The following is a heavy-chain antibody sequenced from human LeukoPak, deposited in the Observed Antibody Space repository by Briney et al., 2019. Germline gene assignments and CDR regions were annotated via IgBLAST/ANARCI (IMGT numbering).Heavy chain of an antibody. J-gene: IGHJ4*02. D-gene: IGHD6-19*01. V-gene: IGHV4-34*01. CDR3: ARGNRQWLVQSRHFDY. CDR1: GGSFSGYY. CDR2: INHSGST. Sequence: SETLSLTCAVYGGSFSGYYWSWIRQPPGKGLEWIGEINHSGSTNYNPSLKSRVTISVDTSEDQFSLKLSSVTAADTAVYYCARGNRQWLVQSRHFDYWGQGTLVTVSS.